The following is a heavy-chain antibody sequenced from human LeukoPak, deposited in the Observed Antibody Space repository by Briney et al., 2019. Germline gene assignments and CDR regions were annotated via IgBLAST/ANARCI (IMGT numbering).Heavy chain of an antibody. J-gene: IGHJ6*02. CDR2: IRYDGSNK. Sequence: GGSLRLSCAASGFTFSSYGMHWVRQAPGEGLEWVAFIRYDGSNKYYADSVKGRFTISRDNSKNTLYLQMNSLRAEDTAVYYCAKAGHCSSTSCLYYYYGMDVWGQGTTVTVSS. CDR1: GFTFSSYG. V-gene: IGHV3-30*02. CDR3: AKAGHCSSTSCLYYYYGMDV. D-gene: IGHD2-2*01.